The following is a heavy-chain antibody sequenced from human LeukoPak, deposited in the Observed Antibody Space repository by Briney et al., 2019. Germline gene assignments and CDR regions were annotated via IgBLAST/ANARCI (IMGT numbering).Heavy chain of an antibody. CDR3: AKETYYYGSGSYYVADW. J-gene: IGHJ4*02. D-gene: IGHD3-10*01. V-gene: IGHV3-30-3*01. Sequence: PGGSLRLSCVASGFIFSSYAMHWVRKAPGKGLEWVAVISDDGTKEYYADSVKGRFTISRDNSKNTLYLQMNSLRAEDTAVYYCAKETYYYGSGSYYVADWWGQGTLVTVSS. CDR2: ISDDGTKE. CDR1: GFIFSSYA.